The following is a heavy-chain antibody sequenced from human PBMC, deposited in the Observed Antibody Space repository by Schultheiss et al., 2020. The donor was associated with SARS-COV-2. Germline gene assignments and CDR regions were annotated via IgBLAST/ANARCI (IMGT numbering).Heavy chain of an antibody. CDR1: GFTFSSYA. CDR2: ISGSGGST. Sequence: GGSLRLSCAASGFTFSSYAMSWVRQAPGKGLEWVSAISGSGGSTYYADSVKGRFTISRDNSKNTLYLQMNSLRAEDTAVYYCARGTDSSGYYPVGGLGHWGQGTLVTVSS. CDR3: ARGTDSSGYYPVGGLGH. V-gene: IGHV3-23*01. D-gene: IGHD3-22*01. J-gene: IGHJ1*01.